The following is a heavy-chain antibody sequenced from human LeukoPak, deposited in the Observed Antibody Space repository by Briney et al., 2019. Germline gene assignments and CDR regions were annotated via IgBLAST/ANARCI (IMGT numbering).Heavy chain of an antibody. CDR1: GFTFSNYA. J-gene: IGHJ6*02. Sequence: TGASLRLSCAASGFTFSNYAMTWVRQAPGKGPDWVSTSSLSGGDTYYADSVTVRLSVSRDNSKNTLYLQMNSLRAEDTVVYYCARGGGMDVWGQGTTVTVSS. V-gene: IGHV3-23*01. CDR2: SSLSGGDT. CDR3: ARGGGMDV.